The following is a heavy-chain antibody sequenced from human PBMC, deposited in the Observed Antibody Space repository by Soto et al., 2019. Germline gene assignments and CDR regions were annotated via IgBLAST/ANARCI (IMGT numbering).Heavy chain of an antibody. J-gene: IGHJ4*02. V-gene: IGHV4-31*03. Sequence: PSETLSLTCTVSGGSISSGGYYWSWIRQHPGKGLEWIGYIYYSGSTYYNPSLKSRVTISVDTSKNQFSLKLSSVTAADTAVYYCARVLTNGRYFDYWGQGTLVTVSS. CDR1: GGSISSGGYY. CDR3: ARVLTNGRYFDY. D-gene: IGHD3-9*01. CDR2: IYYSGST.